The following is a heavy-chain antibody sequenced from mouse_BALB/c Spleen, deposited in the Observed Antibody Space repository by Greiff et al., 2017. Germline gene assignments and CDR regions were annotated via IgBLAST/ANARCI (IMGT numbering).Heavy chain of an antibody. CDR2: ISSGGST. Sequence: EVQLVESGGGLVKPGGSLKLSCAASGFTFSSYAMSWVRQTPEKRLEWVASISSGGSTYYPDTVTGRFTISRDNAKNTLYLEMSSLRSEDTAMYYCARAGYYGPFAYWGQGTLVTVSA. CDR1: GFTFSSYA. J-gene: IGHJ3*01. V-gene: IGHV5-9-4*01. D-gene: IGHD1-2*01. CDR3: ARAGYYGPFAY.